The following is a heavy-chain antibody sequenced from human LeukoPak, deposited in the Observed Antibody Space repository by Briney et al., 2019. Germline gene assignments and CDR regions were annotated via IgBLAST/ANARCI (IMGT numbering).Heavy chain of an antibody. J-gene: IGHJ4*02. V-gene: IGHV3-53*01. Sequence: GGSLTLSCAASGFTVITNDMTWVRHSPGKGLEWVSVLYSDGNTKYADSVQGRFTISRDNSKNTLYLEMNSMSPDDTAVYYCARGVEPLAANTLAYWGQGTLVTVSS. CDR1: GFTVITND. D-gene: IGHD1-14*01. CDR3: ARGVEPLAANTLAY. CDR2: LYSDGNT.